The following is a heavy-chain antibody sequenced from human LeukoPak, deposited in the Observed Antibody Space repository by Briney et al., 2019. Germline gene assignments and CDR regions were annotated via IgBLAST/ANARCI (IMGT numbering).Heavy chain of an antibody. D-gene: IGHD3-22*01. V-gene: IGHV4-38-2*02. CDR3: ARSRSPYDSSGYFY. Sequence: PSETLSLTCTVSGYCISSGYYWGWIRQPPGKGLDWIGSIYHSGSTYYNPSLKSRVTISVDTSKNQFSLKLSSVTAADTAVYYCARSRSPYDSSGYFYWGQGTLVTVSS. CDR2: IYHSGST. J-gene: IGHJ4*02. CDR1: GYCISSGYY.